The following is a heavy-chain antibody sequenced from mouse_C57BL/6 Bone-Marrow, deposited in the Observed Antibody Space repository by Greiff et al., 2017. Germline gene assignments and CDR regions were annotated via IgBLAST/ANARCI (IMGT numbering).Heavy chain of an antibody. D-gene: IGHD2-3*01. J-gene: IGHJ2*01. V-gene: IGHV8-12*01. CDR1: GFSLSTSGMG. Sequence: QVTLKESGPGILQSSQTLSLTCSFSGFSLSTSGMGVSWIRQPSGKGLEWLAHIYWDDDKRYNPSLKSRLTISKDTSRNQVFLKITSVDTSDTATYYCARRFYDGYYGLGPYFDYWGQGTTRTVSS. CDR2: IYWDDDK. CDR3: ARRFYDGYYGLGPYFDY.